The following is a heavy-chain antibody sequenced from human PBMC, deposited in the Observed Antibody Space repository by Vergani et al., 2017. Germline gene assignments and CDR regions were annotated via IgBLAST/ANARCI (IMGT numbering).Heavy chain of an antibody. CDR3: TRPRAAAGTVDY. CDR2: IRRKANSYAT. D-gene: IGHD6-13*01. CDR1: GFTFSGSA. V-gene: IGHV3-73*01. J-gene: IGHJ4*02. Sequence: EVQLVESGGGLVQPGGSLKLSCAAPGFTFSGSAMHWVRRASGKGLEWVRRIRRKANSYATSYVASVKGRLTIPRDDSKNTAYLQMNSLKTEDTAVYYCTRPRAAAGTVDYWGQGSLVTVSS.